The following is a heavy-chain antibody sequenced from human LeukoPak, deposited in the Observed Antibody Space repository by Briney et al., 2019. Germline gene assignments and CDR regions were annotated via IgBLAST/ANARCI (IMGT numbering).Heavy chain of an antibody. V-gene: IGHV3-7*01. Sequence: GESLRLSCAASGFTFSSYWMSWGRQAPGKGLEWVANIKQDGSEKYYVDSVKGRFTISRDNAKNSLYLQMNSLRAEDTAVYYCAKEVAGHDTSWLHAFDIWGQGAMVTVSS. CDR2: IKQDGSEK. D-gene: IGHD2-2*01. CDR1: GFTFSSYW. CDR3: AKEVAGHDTSWLHAFDI. J-gene: IGHJ3*02.